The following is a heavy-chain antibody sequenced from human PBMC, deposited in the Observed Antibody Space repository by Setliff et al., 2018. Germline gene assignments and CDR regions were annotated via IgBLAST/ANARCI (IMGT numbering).Heavy chain of an antibody. CDR1: GGSFSGYY. D-gene: IGHD5-12*01. J-gene: IGHJ4*02. CDR2: INHSGST. Sequence: SETLSLTCAVYGGSFSGYYWSWIRQPPGKGQEWNGEINHSGSTNYNPSLKSRVTISVDTSKNRFYLKLSSVTAADTAVYYCARWRQRRDGYNKWVNYFDYWGQGTRVTAPQ. V-gene: IGHV4-34*01. CDR3: ARWRQRRDGYNKWVNYFDY.